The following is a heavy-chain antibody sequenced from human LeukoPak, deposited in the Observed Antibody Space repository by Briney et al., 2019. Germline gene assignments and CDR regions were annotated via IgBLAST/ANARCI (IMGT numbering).Heavy chain of an antibody. CDR2: ISVSGGST. CDR1: GLTFSSYA. D-gene: IGHD2-15*01. V-gene: IGHV3-23*01. Sequence: GGSLRLSGVASGLTFSSYAMSWVRQAPGKGLEWVSTISVSGGSTYYADPVKGRFTISRDNSKNTLYLQMNSLRAEDTAVYYCAPYCSGGSCYRYWGQGTLVTVSS. CDR3: APYCSGGSCYRY. J-gene: IGHJ4*02.